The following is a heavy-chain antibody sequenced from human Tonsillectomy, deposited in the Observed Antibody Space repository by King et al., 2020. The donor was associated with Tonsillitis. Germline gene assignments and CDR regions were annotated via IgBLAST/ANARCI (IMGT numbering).Heavy chain of an antibody. J-gene: IGHJ4*02. D-gene: IGHD6-13*01. V-gene: IGHV1-18*01. Sequence: VQLVESGAEVKKPGASVKVSCKASGYTFTKYGISWVRQAPGQGLEWMGWISAYNGNTNYAQKLQGRVTMTTDTSTSTAYMELRSLRSDDTAVYYCARDTAAGIRGYYFDYWGQGTLVTVSS. CDR2: ISAYNGNT. CDR1: GYTFTKYG. CDR3: ARDTAAGIRGYYFDY.